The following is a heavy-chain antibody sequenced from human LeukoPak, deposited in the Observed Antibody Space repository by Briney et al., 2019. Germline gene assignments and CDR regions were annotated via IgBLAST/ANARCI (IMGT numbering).Heavy chain of an antibody. V-gene: IGHV7-4-1*02. CDR1: GYTFTSYA. CDR2: INTNTGNP. J-gene: IGHJ4*02. CDR3: ARVIAVAGTFYFDY. Sequence: ASVKVSCKASGYTFTSYAMNWVRQAPGQGLEWMGWINTNTGNPTYAQGFTGRFVFSLDTSVSTAYLQISSLKAEDTAVYYRARVIAVAGTFYFDYWGQGTLVTVSS. D-gene: IGHD6-19*01.